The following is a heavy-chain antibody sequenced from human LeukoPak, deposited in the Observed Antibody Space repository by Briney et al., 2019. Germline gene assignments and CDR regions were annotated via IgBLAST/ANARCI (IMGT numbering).Heavy chain of an antibody. D-gene: IGHD4-11*01. CDR2: INSDGSTR. CDR1: GFTFSSYW. J-gene: IGHJ4*02. Sequence: GGSLRLSCAASGFTFSSYWMHWVRQAPGKGLVWVSRINSDGSTRSYADFVKGRFTISRDNAKTSLYLQMNSLRAEDTAVYYCARLADYGNYGPREYLDLWGQGTLVTVSS. CDR3: ARLADYGNYGPREYLDL. V-gene: IGHV3-74*01.